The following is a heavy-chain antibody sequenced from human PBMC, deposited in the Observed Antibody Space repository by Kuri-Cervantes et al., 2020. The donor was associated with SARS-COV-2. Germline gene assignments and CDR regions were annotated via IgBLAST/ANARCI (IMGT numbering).Heavy chain of an antibody. V-gene: IGHV2-70*01. CDR3: ARIPTRRRRNYDIVVVVAAAGY. CDR1: GFSLRPSGMC. J-gene: IGHJ4*02. D-gene: IGHD2-15*01. Sequence: SGPTLVKPTQTLTLTCTFSGFSLRPSGMCVSWIRQPPGKALEWLALIDWDDDKYYSTSLKTRLTISKDTSKNQVVLTMTNMHPVDTATYYCARIPTRRRRNYDIVVVVAAAGYWGQGTLVTVSS. CDR2: IDWDDDK.